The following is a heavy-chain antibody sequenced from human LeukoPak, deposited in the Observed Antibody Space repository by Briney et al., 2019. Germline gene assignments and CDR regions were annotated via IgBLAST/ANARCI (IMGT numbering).Heavy chain of an antibody. J-gene: IGHJ4*02. Sequence: SETLSLTCTVSGSSISSYYWSWIRQPPGKGLEWIGYIYYSGSTNYNPSLKSRVTISVDTSKNQFSLKLSSVTAADTAVYYCARKAPYTGSYSLDYWGQGTLVIVSS. D-gene: IGHD1-26*01. V-gene: IGHV4-59*01. CDR2: IYYSGST. CDR1: GSSISSYY. CDR3: ARKAPYTGSYSLDY.